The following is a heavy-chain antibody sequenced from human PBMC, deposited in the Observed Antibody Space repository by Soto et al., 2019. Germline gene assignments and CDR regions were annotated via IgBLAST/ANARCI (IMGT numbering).Heavy chain of an antibody. CDR3: ARGMTGRRYLDY. CDR2: IWYDGSNI. V-gene: IGHV3-33*01. Sequence: PGGSLRLSWVASGFTFSSYGMHWVRQAPGKGLEWVAVIWYDGSNIYYADSVKGRFTISRDNSKNTLYLQMDSLRAEDTAVYFCARGMTGRRYLDYWGQGP. J-gene: IGHJ4*02. CDR1: GFTFSSYG. D-gene: IGHD3-9*01.